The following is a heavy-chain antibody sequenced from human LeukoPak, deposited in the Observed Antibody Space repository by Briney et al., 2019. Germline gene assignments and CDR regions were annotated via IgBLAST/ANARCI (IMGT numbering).Heavy chain of an antibody. J-gene: IGHJ4*02. CDR3: ARSAAAGRIVATFAY. CDR1: GFSLSSYA. Sequence: GGSLRLSCAASGFSLSSYAIHWVRQAPGKGLEWVAIISYDGSKKYYADSVKGRFTISRDNSKNTLYLQMNSLRAEDTAVYYCARSAAAGRIVATFAYWGQGTLVIVSS. CDR2: ISYDGSKK. V-gene: IGHV3-30*04. D-gene: IGHD5-12*01.